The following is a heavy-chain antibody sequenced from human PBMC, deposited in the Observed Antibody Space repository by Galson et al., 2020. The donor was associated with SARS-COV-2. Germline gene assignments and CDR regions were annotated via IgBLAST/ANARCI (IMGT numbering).Heavy chain of an antibody. CDR1: GFNFSGSA. CDR3: TITSPHDS. J-gene: IGHJ4*02. V-gene: IGHV3-73*01. D-gene: IGHD3-16*01. CDR2: IRSRAHSYAT. Sequence: QLGESLKISCAASGFNFSGSAMHWVRQASETGLEWVGRIRSRAHSYATVYAASVRGRFTLSRDDSSNTAYLQMNSLKTEDTAVYYCTITSPHDSWGQGTLVTVSS.